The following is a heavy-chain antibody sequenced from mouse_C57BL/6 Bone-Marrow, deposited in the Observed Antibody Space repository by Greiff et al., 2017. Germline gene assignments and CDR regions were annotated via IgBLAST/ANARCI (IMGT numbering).Heavy chain of an antibody. Sequence: QVQLQQPGPELVKPGASVKISCKASGYAFSSYWMNWVKQRPGQGLEWIGRIYPGDGDTNYNGKFKGKATLTADKSSSTAYMQLRSLTSEDSAVYFCARGGYDAWFAYWGQGTLVTVSA. CDR1: GYAFSSYW. V-gene: IGHV1-82*01. D-gene: IGHD2-2*01. J-gene: IGHJ3*01. CDR3: ARGGYDAWFAY. CDR2: IYPGDGDT.